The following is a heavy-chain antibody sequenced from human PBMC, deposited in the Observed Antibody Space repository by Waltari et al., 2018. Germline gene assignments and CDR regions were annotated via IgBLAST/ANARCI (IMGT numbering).Heavy chain of an antibody. J-gene: IGHJ4*02. CDR2: IYYSGST. CDR3: VRIVGARASYYFDY. Sequence: QLQLQESGPGLVKPSETLSLTCTVSGGSISSSSYYWGWIRQPPGKGLEWIGSIYYSGSTYYNPSLKSRVTISVDTSKNQFSLKLSSVTAADTAVYYCVRIVGARASYYFDYWGQGTLVTVSS. D-gene: IGHD1-26*01. CDR1: GGSISSSSYY. V-gene: IGHV4-39*07.